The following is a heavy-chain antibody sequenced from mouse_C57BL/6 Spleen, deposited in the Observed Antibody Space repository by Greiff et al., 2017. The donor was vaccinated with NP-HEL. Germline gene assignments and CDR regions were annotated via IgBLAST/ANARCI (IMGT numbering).Heavy chain of an antibody. CDR2: IDPSDSYT. D-gene: IGHD2-3*01. CDR1: GYTFTSYW. Sequence: QVQLQQPGAELVRPGTSVKLSCKASGYTFTSYWMHWVKQRPGQGLEWIGVIDPSDSYTNYNQKFKGKATLTVDTSSSTAYMQLSSLTSEDSAVYYCARRDIGDGYGWFADWGKGTMVTVSA. V-gene: IGHV1-59*01. CDR3: ARRDIGDGYGWFAD. J-gene: IGHJ3*01.